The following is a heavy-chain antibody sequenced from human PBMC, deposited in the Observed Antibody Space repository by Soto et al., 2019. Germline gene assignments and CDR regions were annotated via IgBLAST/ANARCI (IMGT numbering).Heavy chain of an antibody. Sequence: ETLSLTCAVYGGSFSGYYWSWIRQPPGKGLEWIGEINHSGSTNYNPSLKSRVTISVDTSKNQFSLKLSSVTAADTAVYYCARDLGATHFDYWGQGTLVTVSS. CDR1: GGSFSGYY. V-gene: IGHV4-34*01. CDR3: ARDLGATHFDY. D-gene: IGHD1-26*01. CDR2: INHSGST. J-gene: IGHJ4*02.